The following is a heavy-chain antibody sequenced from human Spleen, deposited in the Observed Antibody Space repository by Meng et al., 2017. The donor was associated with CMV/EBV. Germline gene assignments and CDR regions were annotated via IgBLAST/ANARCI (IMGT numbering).Heavy chain of an antibody. CDR3: ARSPRGGCGSTSCYTERPFDY. CDR1: GGSFSGYY. V-gene: IGHV4-34*01. Sequence: LSCAVYGGSFSGYYWSWIRQPPGKGLEWIGEINHSGSTNYNPSLKSRVTISVDTSKNQFSLKLSSVTAAETAVFYCARSPRGGCGSTSCYTERPFDYWGQGTLVTVSS. D-gene: IGHD2-2*02. J-gene: IGHJ4*02. CDR2: INHSGST.